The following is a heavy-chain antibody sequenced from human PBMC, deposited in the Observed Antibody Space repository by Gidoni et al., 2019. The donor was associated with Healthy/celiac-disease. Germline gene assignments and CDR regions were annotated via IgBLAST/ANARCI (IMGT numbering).Heavy chain of an antibody. D-gene: IGHD1-26*01. J-gene: IGHJ4*02. CDR1: GFTFSSYW. Sequence: EVQLVESGGGLVQPGGSLRLSCAASGFTFSSYWMSWVRQAPGKGLEWVANIKQDGSEKYYVDSVKGRFTISRDNAKNSLYLQMNSLRAEDTAVYYCARAEVGATLYYFDYWGQGTLVTVSS. V-gene: IGHV3-7*03. CDR3: ARAEVGATLYYFDY. CDR2: IKQDGSEK.